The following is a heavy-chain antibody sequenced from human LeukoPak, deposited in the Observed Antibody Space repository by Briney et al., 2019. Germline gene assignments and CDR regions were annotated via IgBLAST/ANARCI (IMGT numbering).Heavy chain of an antibody. D-gene: IGHD3-10*01. V-gene: IGHV1-46*01. Sequence: ASVKVSCKASGYTFTSYYMHWVRQAPGQGLEWRGIINPSGGSTSYAQKFQGRVTMTRDTSTSTVYMELSSLRSEDTAVYYCARDRSSYYGSGGPDYWGQGTLVTVSS. CDR2: INPSGGST. CDR1: GYTFTSYY. J-gene: IGHJ4*02. CDR3: ARDRSSYYGSGGPDY.